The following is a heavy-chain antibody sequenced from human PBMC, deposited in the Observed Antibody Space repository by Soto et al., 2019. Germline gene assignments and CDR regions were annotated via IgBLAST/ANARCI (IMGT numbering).Heavy chain of an antibody. Sequence: GVLRLSCAASGFTFSNYAMSWVRQAPGKGLEWVSGFSGSGGNTYYADSVKGRFTISRDSSKNTLYLQMNSLRAEDTAVYYCAKDIRQFVPSWGQGTLVTVSS. D-gene: IGHD6-6*01. V-gene: IGHV3-23*01. J-gene: IGHJ5*02. CDR2: FSGSGGNT. CDR1: GFTFSNYA. CDR3: AKDIRQFVPS.